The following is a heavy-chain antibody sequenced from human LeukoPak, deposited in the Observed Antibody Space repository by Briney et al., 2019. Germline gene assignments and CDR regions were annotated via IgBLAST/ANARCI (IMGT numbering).Heavy chain of an antibody. V-gene: IGHV3-66*02. Sequence: GGSLRLSCAASGFTVSSNYMSWVRQAPGKRLEWVSVIYSGGSTYYADSVKGRFTISRDNSKNTLYLQMNSLRAEDTAVYYCARMLISMGWLQFRDYWGQGTLVTVSS. CDR3: ARMLISMGWLQFRDY. CDR1: GFTVSSNY. CDR2: IYSGGST. J-gene: IGHJ4*02. D-gene: IGHD5-24*01.